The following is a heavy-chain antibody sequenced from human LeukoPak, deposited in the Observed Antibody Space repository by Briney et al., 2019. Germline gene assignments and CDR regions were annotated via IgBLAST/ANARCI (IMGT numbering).Heavy chain of an antibody. CDR3: ARAPVGAALDV. Sequence: PGGSLSLSFAASGFTVISNYMSWVRQAPGKGLEWVSVIYSGGSTYYADSVKGRFTISRDNSKNTVYLQMNSRRAEDTAVYYCARAPVGAALDVWGQGTTVTVSS. CDR1: GFTVISNY. CDR2: IYSGGST. J-gene: IGHJ6*02. V-gene: IGHV3-53*01. D-gene: IGHD1-26*01.